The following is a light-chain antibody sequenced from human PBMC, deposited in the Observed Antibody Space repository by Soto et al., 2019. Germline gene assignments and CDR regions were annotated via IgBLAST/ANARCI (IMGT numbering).Light chain of an antibody. Sequence: EIVLTQSPATLSLSPGERATLYCRASQSVSTYLAWFQQKPGQAPRLLIYDASNGATGIPARFSGSGSGTDFTLTISNLEPEDFAVYYCQQRAFWPPRTFGQGTKVEIK. J-gene: IGKJ1*01. V-gene: IGKV3-11*01. CDR1: QSVSTY. CDR3: QQRAFWPPRT. CDR2: DAS.